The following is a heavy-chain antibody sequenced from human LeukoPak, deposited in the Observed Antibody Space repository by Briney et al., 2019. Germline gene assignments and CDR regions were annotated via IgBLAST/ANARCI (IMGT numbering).Heavy chain of an antibody. CDR3: AKGVRGIIRDAFDI. V-gene: IGHV3-23*01. Sequence: GGSLRLSCAASGFTFGSYAMSWVRQAPGMGLEWVSTISGSRTSTYYADSVKGRFTISRDNSRNTLYLQMNSLRAEDTAVYYCAKGVRGIIRDAFDIWGRGTMVTVSS. CDR1: GFTFGSYA. D-gene: IGHD3-10*01. J-gene: IGHJ3*02. CDR2: ISGSRTST.